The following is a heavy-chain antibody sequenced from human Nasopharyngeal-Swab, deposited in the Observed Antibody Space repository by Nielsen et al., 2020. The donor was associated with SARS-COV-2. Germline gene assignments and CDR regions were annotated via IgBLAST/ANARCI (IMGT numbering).Heavy chain of an antibody. J-gene: IGHJ5*02. CDR1: GGSFSGYY. Sequence: SETLSLTCAVYGGSFSGYYWNWIRQAPGKGLEWIGEINHSGSTNYNPSLKSRVTISVDTSKNQFSLKLSSVTAADTAVYYCARHPWQLWFPGWFDPWGQGTLVTVSS. CDR3: ARHPWQLWFPGWFDP. CDR2: INHSGST. V-gene: IGHV4-34*01. D-gene: IGHD5-18*01.